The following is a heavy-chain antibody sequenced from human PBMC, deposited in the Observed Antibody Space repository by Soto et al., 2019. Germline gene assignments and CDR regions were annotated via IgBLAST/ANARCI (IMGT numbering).Heavy chain of an antibody. CDR3: ATGHDYSNYYYYYGMDV. D-gene: IGHD4-4*01. J-gene: IGHJ6*02. CDR1: GGTFSSYA. Sequence: ASVKVSCKASGGTFSSYAISWVRQAPGQGLEWMGGIIPIFGTANYAQKFQGRVTMTEDTSTDTAYMELSSLRSEDTAVYYCATGHDYSNYYYYYGMDVWGQGTTVTVSS. V-gene: IGHV1-69*06. CDR2: IIPIFGTA.